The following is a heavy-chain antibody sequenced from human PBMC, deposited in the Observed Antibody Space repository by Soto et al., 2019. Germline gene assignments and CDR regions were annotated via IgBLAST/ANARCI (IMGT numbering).Heavy chain of an antibody. J-gene: IGHJ5*02. Sequence: QVRLQESGPGLVEPSGTLSLTCGVSGGSMRNDDWWSWVLQTPGKGLEWIGEISHYGNTNYNPSLKSRVTMSLATSKNQFSLKVRSLTAADTAMYYCARNGDCTSGICYVGWFDPWGQGTLVSVSS. CDR2: ISHYGNT. CDR1: GGSMRNDDW. CDR3: ARNGDCTSGICYVGWFDP. D-gene: IGHD2-2*01. V-gene: IGHV4-4*02.